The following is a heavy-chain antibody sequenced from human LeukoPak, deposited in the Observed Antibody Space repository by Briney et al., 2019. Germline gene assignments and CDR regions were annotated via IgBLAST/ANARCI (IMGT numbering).Heavy chain of an antibody. CDR2: INHSGST. CDR1: GGSFSGYY. J-gene: IGHJ4*02. CDR3: ARSPRYSSSWHQTSYYFDY. Sequence: PSETLSLTCAVYGGSFSGYYWSWIRRPPGKGLEWIGEINHSGSTNYNPSLKSRVTISVDTSKNQFSLKLSSVTAADTAVYYCARSPRYSSSWHQTSYYFDYWGQGTLVTVSS. V-gene: IGHV4-34*01. D-gene: IGHD6-13*01.